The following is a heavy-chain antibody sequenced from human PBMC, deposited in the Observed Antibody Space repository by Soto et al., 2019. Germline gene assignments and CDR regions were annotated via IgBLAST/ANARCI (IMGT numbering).Heavy chain of an antibody. D-gene: IGHD3-3*01. Sequence: GASVKVSCKASGYTFTSYDINWVRQATGQGLEWMGWMNPNSGNTGYAQKFQGRVTMTRNTSISTAYMELSSLRSEDTAVYYCARTHYDFWSGHYTGFDYWGQGTLVTVSS. CDR1: GYTFTSYD. V-gene: IGHV1-8*01. J-gene: IGHJ4*02. CDR3: ARTHYDFWSGHYTGFDY. CDR2: MNPNSGNT.